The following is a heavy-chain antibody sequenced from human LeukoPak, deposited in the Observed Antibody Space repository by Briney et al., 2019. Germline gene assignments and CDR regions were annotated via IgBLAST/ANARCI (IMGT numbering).Heavy chain of an antibody. CDR1: GYTFTSYG. CDR3: ARDSDIVVVVAATEFDY. D-gene: IGHD2-15*01. J-gene: IGHJ4*02. Sequence: ASVKVSCKASGYTFTSYGISWVRQAPGQGLEWMGWVSVYNGNTNYAQKLQGRVTMTTDTSTSTAYMELRSLRSDDTAVYYCARDSDIVVVVAATEFDYWGQGTLVTVSS. CDR2: VSVYNGNT. V-gene: IGHV1-18*01.